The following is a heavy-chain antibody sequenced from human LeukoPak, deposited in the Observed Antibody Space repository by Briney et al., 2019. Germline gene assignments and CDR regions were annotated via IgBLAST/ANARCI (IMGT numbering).Heavy chain of an antibody. CDR2: ISSSGNTI. D-gene: IGHD3-10*01. CDR3: ARNGLWFGELVYYYYYMDV. J-gene: IGHJ6*03. Sequence: PGGSVRLFCAASGFTFRDYYMRWLPRAPGKGVEWVSYISSSGNTIYYADSGKGRFTISRDNAKNSLYLQMNSLRAEDTAVYYCARNGLWFGELVYYYYYMDVWGKGTTVTVSS. V-gene: IGHV3-11*04. CDR1: GFTFRDYY.